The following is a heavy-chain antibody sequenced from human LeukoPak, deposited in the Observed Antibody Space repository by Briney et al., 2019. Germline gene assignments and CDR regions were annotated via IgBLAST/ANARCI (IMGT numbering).Heavy chain of an antibody. D-gene: IGHD6-13*01. J-gene: IGHJ5*02. CDR1: GFTFGSYA. Sequence: PGGSLRLSCEASGFTFGSYAMSWVRQAPGKGLEWVSVISGSGGSIYYADSVKGRFTISRDNSKNTLYLQVNSLRAEDTAVYYCARGVYSRNWFDPWGQGTLVTVSS. V-gene: IGHV3-23*01. CDR3: ARGVYSRNWFDP. CDR2: ISGSGGSI.